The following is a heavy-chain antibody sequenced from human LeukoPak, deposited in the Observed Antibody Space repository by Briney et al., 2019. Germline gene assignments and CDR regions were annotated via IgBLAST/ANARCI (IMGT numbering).Heavy chain of an antibody. J-gene: IGHJ4*02. CDR3: AKNHMVRGAIDY. Sequence: GGSLRLSCAASGFTFSSYAMSWVRQAPGKGLEWVSAISGSGGSTYYADSVKGRFTISRDNSKDTLYLQMNSLRAEDTAVYYCAKNHMVRGAIDYWGQGTLVTVSS. CDR1: GFTFSSYA. CDR2: ISGSGGST. D-gene: IGHD3-10*01. V-gene: IGHV3-23*01.